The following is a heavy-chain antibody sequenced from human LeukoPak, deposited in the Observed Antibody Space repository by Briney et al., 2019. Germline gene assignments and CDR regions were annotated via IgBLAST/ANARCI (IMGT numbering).Heavy chain of an antibody. D-gene: IGHD3-22*01. CDR2: ITSKINTI. V-gene: IGHV3-48*04. J-gene: IGHJ4*02. CDR3: VLGGYDSPYLGFDY. CDR1: GFTFSTYN. Sequence: GGSLRLSCAASGFTFSTYNMNWVRQAPGKGLGWLAYITSKINTIYYADSVKGRFTISRDNAKNSLYLQMNSLRAEDTAVYFCVLGGYDSPYLGFDYWAREPWSPSPQ.